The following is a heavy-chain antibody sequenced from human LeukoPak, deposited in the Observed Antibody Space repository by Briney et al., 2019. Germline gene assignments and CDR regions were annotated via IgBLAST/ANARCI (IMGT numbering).Heavy chain of an antibody. D-gene: IGHD2-15*01. V-gene: IGHV3-30*18. CDR3: AKGLRVVAAITSYYYGMDV. CDR2: ISYDGSNK. J-gene: IGHJ6*02. Sequence: GGSLRLSCAASGFTFSSYGMHWVRQAPGKGLEWAAVISYDGSNKYYADSVKGRFTISRDNSKNTLYLQMNSLRAEDTAVYYCAKGLRVVAAITSYYYGMDVWGQGTTVTVSS. CDR1: GFTFSSYG.